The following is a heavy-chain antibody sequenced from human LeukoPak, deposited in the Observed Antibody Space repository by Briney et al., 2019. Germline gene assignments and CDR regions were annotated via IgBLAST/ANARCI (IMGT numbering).Heavy chain of an antibody. D-gene: IGHD3-10*01. V-gene: IGHV3-21*01. CDR1: GFTFSSYS. CDR3: ARDWDYYGSGSYSHDAFDI. CDR2: ISSSSSYI. Sequence: GGSLRLSCAASGFTFSSYSMNWVRQAPGRGLEWVSSISSSSSYIYYADSVKGRFTISRDNSKNTLYLQMNSLRAEDTAVYYCARDWDYYGSGSYSHDAFDIWGQGTMVTVSS. J-gene: IGHJ3*02.